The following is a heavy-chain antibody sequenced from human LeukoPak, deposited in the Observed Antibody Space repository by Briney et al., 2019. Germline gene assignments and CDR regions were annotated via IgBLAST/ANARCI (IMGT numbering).Heavy chain of an antibody. CDR3: ARGFCNDGNCSPGY. J-gene: IGHJ4*02. CDR2: IYHSGST. D-gene: IGHD2-15*01. Sequence: LSEALSLTCAVSGYSISSGYYWGWIRQPPGKGLEWIGSIYHSGSTYYNPSLKSQVTISVDVSKNQFSLKLSSVTAADTAVYYCARGFCNDGNCSPGYWGQGTLVTVSS. V-gene: IGHV4-38-2*01. CDR1: GYSISSGYY.